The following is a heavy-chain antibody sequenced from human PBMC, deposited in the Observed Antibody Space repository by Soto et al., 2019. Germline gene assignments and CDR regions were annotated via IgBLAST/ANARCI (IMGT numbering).Heavy chain of an antibody. CDR2: INHSGTS. V-gene: IGHV4-34*01. D-gene: IGHD1-20*01. Sequence: SETLSLTCTVSGGSFRGYYWGWVRQPPGKGLEWIGEINHSGTSNYHPSLKSRVTISVATSKNQFSLTVNSVTPADTAVYYCARGEITLLGGMDVWGQGTTVAVSS. CDR3: ARGEITLLGGMDV. CDR1: GGSFRGYY. J-gene: IGHJ6*02.